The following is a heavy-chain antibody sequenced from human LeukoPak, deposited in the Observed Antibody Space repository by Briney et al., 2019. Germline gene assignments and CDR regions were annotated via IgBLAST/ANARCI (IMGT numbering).Heavy chain of an antibody. D-gene: IGHD6-13*01. Sequence: ASVKVSYKASGYTFTSYGISWVRQAPGQGLEWMGWISAYNGNTNYAQKLQGRVTMTTDTSTSTAYMELGSLRSDDTAVYYCARDIPLLGNYYYSSSWQRPPFDYWGQGTLVTVSS. J-gene: IGHJ4*02. CDR2: ISAYNGNT. V-gene: IGHV1-18*01. CDR1: GYTFTSYG. CDR3: ARDIPLLGNYYYSSSWQRPPFDY.